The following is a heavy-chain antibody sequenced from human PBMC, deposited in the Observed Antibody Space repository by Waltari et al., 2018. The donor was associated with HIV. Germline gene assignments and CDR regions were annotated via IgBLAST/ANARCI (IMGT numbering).Heavy chain of an antibody. CDR1: GYTFTSYG. Sequence: QVQLVQSGAEVKKPGASVKVSCKASGYTFTSYGISWVRQDPGQGLEGVGWMSTYKGNTNYAQKIKGRGTTTTDTSTSTAYMELRSLGSDDTAVYYWARDKGLWFGELLGDYWGQGTLVTVSS. J-gene: IGHJ4*02. CDR3: ARDKGLWFGELLGDY. D-gene: IGHD3-10*01. V-gene: IGHV1-18*01. CDR2: MSTYKGNT.